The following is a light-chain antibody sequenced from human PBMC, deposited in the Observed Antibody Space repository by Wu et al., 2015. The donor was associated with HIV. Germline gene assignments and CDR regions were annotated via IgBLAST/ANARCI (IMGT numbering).Light chain of an antibody. CDR1: LSVNSNY. Sequence: EIVLTQSPDTLSLSPGERATLSCRASLSVNSNYLAWYQQKPGQAPRLLIYGISNRATGIADRFSGSGSGTDFTLTISRLEPEDFAVYYCQQYISSLYSFGQGTKLEIK. V-gene: IGKV3-20*01. CDR3: QQYISSLYS. J-gene: IGKJ2*03. CDR2: GIS.